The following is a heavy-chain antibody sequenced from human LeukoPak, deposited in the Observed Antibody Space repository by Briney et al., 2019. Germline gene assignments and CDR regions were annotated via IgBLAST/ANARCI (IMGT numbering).Heavy chain of an antibody. J-gene: IGHJ1*01. D-gene: IGHD6-13*01. CDR2: IKQDGSEK. CDR1: GFTFSSYW. Sequence: GGSLRLSCAASGFTFSSYWMSWVRQAPGKGLEWVANIKQDGSEKYYVDSVKGRFTISRDNAKNSLYLQMNGLRAEDTAVYYCARVRIAAAGPYFQHWGQGTLVTVPS. CDR3: ARVRIAAAGPYFQH. V-gene: IGHV3-7*01.